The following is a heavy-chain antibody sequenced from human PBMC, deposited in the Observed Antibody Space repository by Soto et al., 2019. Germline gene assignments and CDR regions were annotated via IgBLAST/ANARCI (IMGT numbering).Heavy chain of an antibody. CDR2: FNHRGST. D-gene: IGHD3-9*01. CDR1: GGSFSGYY. V-gene: IGHV4-34*01. CDR3: ARVVEEYFALGGGFGEYYYFMDV. J-gene: IGHJ6*03. Sequence: PSETLSLTCAVYGGSFSGYYWSWIRQPPGRGLEWIGEFNHRGSTNYNPSLKSRVTISVDTSKNQFSLKLGSVTAADTAVYYCARVVEEYFALGGGFGEYYYFMDVWGKGTTVTVSS.